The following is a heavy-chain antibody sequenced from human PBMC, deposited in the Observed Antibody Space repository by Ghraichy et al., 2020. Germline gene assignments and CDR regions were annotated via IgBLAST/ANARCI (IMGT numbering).Heavy chain of an antibody. V-gene: IGHV3-23*01. CDR3: AKANGYSTGLWVDYFDY. J-gene: IGHJ4*02. D-gene: IGHD2-8*02. Sequence: LTCAASEFIFSNYAMSWVRQAPGKGLEWVSSIDNSGSNRYYADSVKGRFTISRDNSKNTLYLQMDSLRVEDTAVYYCAKANGYSTGLWVDYFDYWGQGTLVTVSS. CDR1: EFIFSNYA. CDR2: IDNSGSNR.